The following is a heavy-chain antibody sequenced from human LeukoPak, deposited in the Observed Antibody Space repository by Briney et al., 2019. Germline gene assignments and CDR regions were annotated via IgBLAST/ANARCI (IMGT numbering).Heavy chain of an antibody. D-gene: IGHD5-18*01. V-gene: IGHV4-61*01. Sequence: SETLSLTCDVSGVSINTCCYYWTWIRQPPGKGLEWIGYKYYSGSTRYNSSLKSRLTISLDSSKNQFSLRLTSVTAADTAVYYCARGRSYGFDFDSWGPGTLVIVSP. CDR2: KYYSGST. CDR3: ARGRSYGFDFDS. J-gene: IGHJ4*02. CDR1: GVSINTCCYY.